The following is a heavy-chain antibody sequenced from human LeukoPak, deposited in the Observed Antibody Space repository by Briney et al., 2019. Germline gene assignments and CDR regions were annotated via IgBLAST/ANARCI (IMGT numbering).Heavy chain of an antibody. V-gene: IGHV1-69*01. Sequence: GSSVKVSCKASGGTFSSYAISWVRQAPGQGLEWMGGIIPIFGTANYAQKFQGRATITADESTSTAYMELSSLRSEDTAVYYCARDCSSTSCFDLWGRGTLVTVSS. CDR2: IIPIFGTA. J-gene: IGHJ2*01. CDR3: ARDCSSTSCFDL. D-gene: IGHD2-2*01. CDR1: GGTFSSYA.